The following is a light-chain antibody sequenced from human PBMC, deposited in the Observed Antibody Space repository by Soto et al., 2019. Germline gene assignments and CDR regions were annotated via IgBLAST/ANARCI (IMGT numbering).Light chain of an antibody. CDR3: TSYTNSGTWV. V-gene: IGLV1-40*01. J-gene: IGLJ3*02. CDR2: VNN. Sequence: QSVLTQPPSVSGAPGQRVTISCTGSSSNIGAGYDVHWYQQLPGTAPKLLIYVNNNRPSGVPDRFSGSKSGTSASLAITGLQAEDEADYYCTSYTNSGTWVFGGGTKVTVL. CDR1: SSNIGAGYD.